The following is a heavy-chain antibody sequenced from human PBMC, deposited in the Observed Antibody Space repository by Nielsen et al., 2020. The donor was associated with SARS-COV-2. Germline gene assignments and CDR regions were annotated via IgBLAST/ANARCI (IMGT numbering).Heavy chain of an antibody. Sequence: GESLKISCAASGFSFSTYWMHWVRQAPGKGLVWVSRINQDGSTTNYGDSVQGRFTISRDNARNTLYLQMSGLRAEDTAVYYCAKAGVMITFGGDVDYFESWGQGTLVTVSS. J-gene: IGHJ4*02. D-gene: IGHD3-16*01. CDR3: AKAGVMITFGGDVDYFES. CDR2: INQDGSTT. CDR1: GFSFSTYW. V-gene: IGHV3-74*01.